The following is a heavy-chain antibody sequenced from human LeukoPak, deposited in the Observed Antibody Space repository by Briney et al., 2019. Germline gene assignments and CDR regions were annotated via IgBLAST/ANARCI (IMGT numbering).Heavy chain of an antibody. D-gene: IGHD3-3*01. Sequence: SETLSLTCAVYGGSFSGYYWSWIRQPPGKGLEWIGEINHSGSTNYNPSLKSRVTISVDTSKNQFSLKLSSVNAADTAVYYCARERRRELRFLEWLPDYFDYWGQGTLVTVSS. CDR3: ARERRRELRFLEWLPDYFDY. CDR1: GGSFSGYY. J-gene: IGHJ4*02. CDR2: INHSGST. V-gene: IGHV4-34*01.